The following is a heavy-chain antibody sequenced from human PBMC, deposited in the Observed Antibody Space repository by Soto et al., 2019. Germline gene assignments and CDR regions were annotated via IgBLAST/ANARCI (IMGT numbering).Heavy chain of an antibody. D-gene: IGHD3-22*01. V-gene: IGHV3-30-3*01. CDR2: ISYDGSNK. CDR1: GFTFSSYA. Sequence: QVQLVESGGGVVQPGRSLRLSCAASGFTFSSYAMHWVRQAPAKGLEWVAVISYDGSNKYYADSVKGRFTISRDNSKNTLYLQMNSLRAEDTAVYYCARDHYYDSSGHFDYWGQGTLVTVSS. CDR3: ARDHYYDSSGHFDY. J-gene: IGHJ4*02.